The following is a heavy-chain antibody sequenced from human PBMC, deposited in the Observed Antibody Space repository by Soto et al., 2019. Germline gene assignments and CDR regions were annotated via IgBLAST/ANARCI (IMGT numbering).Heavy chain of an antibody. CDR3: TKNSAYALDY. V-gene: IGHV4-4*02. Sequence: TLSLTCDVSGYSVSNNNWWSWVRQSPGEGLEWIGEIHHGGSTNYNPSLKSRVTISVDKSKNQFFLKLSSVTAADTAVYYCTKNSAYALDYWGQGALVTVSS. D-gene: IGHD5-12*01. CDR1: GYSVSNNNW. CDR2: IHHGGST. J-gene: IGHJ4*02.